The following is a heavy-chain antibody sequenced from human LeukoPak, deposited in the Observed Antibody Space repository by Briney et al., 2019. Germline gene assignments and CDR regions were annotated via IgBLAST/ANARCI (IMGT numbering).Heavy chain of an antibody. V-gene: IGHV4-59*01. CDR3: ARFGSGWWYNDY. CDR1: GASITSYY. J-gene: IGHJ4*02. CDR2: IYHTGDI. D-gene: IGHD6-19*01. Sequence: SETLSLTCAVSGASITSYYWTWIRQPPGKGLEWIGYIYHTGDIKYNPSLNSRVTISIDTSKNQFSLKLSSVTAADTAVYYCARFGSGWWYNDYWGQGTLVTVSS.